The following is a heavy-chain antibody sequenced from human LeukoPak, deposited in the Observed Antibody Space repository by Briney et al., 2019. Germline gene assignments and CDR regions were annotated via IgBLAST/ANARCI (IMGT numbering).Heavy chain of an antibody. J-gene: IGHJ4*02. D-gene: IGHD4-11*01. CDR2: INHSGST. Sequence: SETLSLTCAVYGGSFSGYYWGWIRQPPGKGLEWIGEINHSGSTNYNPSLKSRVTISVDTSKNQFSLKLSSVTAADTAVYYCARGRRTTRRFDYWGQGTLVTVSS. CDR3: ARGRRTTRRFDY. V-gene: IGHV4-34*01. CDR1: GGSFSGYY.